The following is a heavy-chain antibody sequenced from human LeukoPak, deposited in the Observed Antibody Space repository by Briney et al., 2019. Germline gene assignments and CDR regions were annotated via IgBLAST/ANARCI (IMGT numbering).Heavy chain of an antibody. CDR3: ARGEWELLSPFDY. Sequence: ASVKVSCKASGYTFTTHSIHWVRQAPGQRLEWLGWINAGNGNRKYSQEFQGRVTITRDTSASTAYMELSSLRSEDMAVYYCARGEWELLSPFDYWGQGTLVTVSS. D-gene: IGHD1-26*01. CDR2: INAGNGNR. CDR1: GYTFTTHS. V-gene: IGHV1-3*03. J-gene: IGHJ4*02.